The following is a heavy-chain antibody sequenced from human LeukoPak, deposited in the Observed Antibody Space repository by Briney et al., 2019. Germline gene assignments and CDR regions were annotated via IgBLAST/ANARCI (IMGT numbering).Heavy chain of an antibody. CDR1: GFTVSSYG. J-gene: IGHJ6*03. CDR3: ARDQYGSGDGYYMDV. V-gene: IGHV3-23*01. D-gene: IGHD3-10*01. Sequence: GGSLRLSCAASGFTVSSYGMTWVRQAPGKGLEWVSSFSGTDGGTYYADSVKGRFTISRDNAKNSLYLQMNSLRAEDTAIYYCARDQYGSGDGYYMDVWGKGTTVTISS. CDR2: FSGTDGGT.